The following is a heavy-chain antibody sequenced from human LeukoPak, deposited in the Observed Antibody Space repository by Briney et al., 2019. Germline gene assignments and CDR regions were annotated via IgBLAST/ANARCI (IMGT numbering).Heavy chain of an antibody. CDR2: IWYDGSKM. Sequence: PGRSLRLSCAVSGFIFRSNGMHWDRQAPGKGLEWVAVIWYDGSKMYYADSVKGRFAISRDNSKNTLDLQMSDLRVEDTAVYYCVKDSPDRRTVITPLRSGCYDTRGQGTLVTVSS. V-gene: IGHV3-33*06. CDR3: VKDSPDRRTVITPLRSGCYDT. D-gene: IGHD2/OR15-2a*01. CDR1: GFIFRSNG. J-gene: IGHJ5*02.